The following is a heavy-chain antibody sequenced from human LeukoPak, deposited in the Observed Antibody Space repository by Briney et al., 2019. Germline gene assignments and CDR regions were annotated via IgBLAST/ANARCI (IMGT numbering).Heavy chain of an antibody. D-gene: IGHD2-21*01. CDR2: IYYSGST. V-gene: IGHV4-59*01. Sequence: SETLSLTCTVSGGSISGYHWSWIRQSPGKGLEWIGYIYYSGSTNYNPSLKSRISISVDTSKNQFSLKLSSVTAADTAVYYCVRLHSTFDIWGQGTMVTVSS. J-gene: IGHJ3*02. CDR3: VRLHSTFDI. CDR1: GGSISGYH.